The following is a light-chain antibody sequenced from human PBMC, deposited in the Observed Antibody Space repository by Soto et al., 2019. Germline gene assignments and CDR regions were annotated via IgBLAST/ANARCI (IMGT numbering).Light chain of an antibody. V-gene: IGKV1-39*01. CDR3: QQSYSSPRK. Sequence: DIQMTQSPSSLSASVGDTVTITCRTSQSISSYLNWYQQKPGKAPHLLIYAASTLQSGVPSRFSGIGSGTDFTLTISSLQPEDFATYYCQQSYSSPRKFGQGTKVEI. CDR1: QSISSY. J-gene: IGKJ1*01. CDR2: AAS.